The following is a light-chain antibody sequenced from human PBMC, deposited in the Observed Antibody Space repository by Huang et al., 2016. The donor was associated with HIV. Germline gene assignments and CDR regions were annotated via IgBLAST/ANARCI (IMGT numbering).Light chain of an antibody. CDR2: GAS. CDR1: QSVSSN. V-gene: IGKV3-15*01. CDR3: QQYNNWPPEIT. Sequence: EIVMTQSPATLSVSPGERATLSCRASQSVSSNLAWYQQKPGQAPRPLIYGASTRATGSPARFSGSGSGTEFTLTISSLQSEDFAVYYCQQYNNWPPEITFGQGTRLEIK. J-gene: IGKJ5*01.